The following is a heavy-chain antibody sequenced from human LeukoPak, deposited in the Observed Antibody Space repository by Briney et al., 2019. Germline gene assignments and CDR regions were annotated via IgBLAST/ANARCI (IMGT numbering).Heavy chain of an antibody. CDR1: GFTFSNYN. CDR2: ISSSSSYI. D-gene: IGHD3-3*02. CDR3: ARDFESFSSNWFDP. J-gene: IGHJ5*02. Sequence: PGGSLRLSCAASGFTFSNYNMNWVRQAPGKGLEWVSSISSSSSYIYYADSVKGRFTISRENAKNSLYLQMKSLRAEDTAVYYCARDFESFSSNWFDPWGQGTLVTVSS. V-gene: IGHV3-21*01.